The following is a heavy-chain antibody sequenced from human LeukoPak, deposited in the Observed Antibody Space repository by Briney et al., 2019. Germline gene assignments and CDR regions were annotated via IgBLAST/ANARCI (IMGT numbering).Heavy chain of an antibody. J-gene: IGHJ4*02. D-gene: IGHD4-23*01. CDR2: ISWNSGSI. CDR3: AKDILSDYGGNSFDY. Sequence: GGSLRLSCAVSGFTFDDYAMHWVRQAPGKGLEWVSGISWNSGSIGYADSVKGRFTISRDNAKNSLYLQMNGLRAEDTALYYCAKDILSDYGGNSFDYWGQGTLVTVSS. CDR1: GFTFDDYA. V-gene: IGHV3-9*01.